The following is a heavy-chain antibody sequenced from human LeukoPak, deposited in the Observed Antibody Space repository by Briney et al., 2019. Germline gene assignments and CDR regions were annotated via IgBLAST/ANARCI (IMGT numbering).Heavy chain of an antibody. D-gene: IGHD5-12*01. CDR3: ARSPRHSAYDLGY. CDR2: IYSGGST. Sequence: GGSLRLSCAASGFTVSSNYMSWVRQAPGKGLEWVSVIYSGGSTYYADSVKGGFTISRDNSKNTLYLQMNSLRVDDTAMYYCARSPRHSAYDLGYWGQGTLVTVAS. CDR1: GFTVSSNY. J-gene: IGHJ4*02. V-gene: IGHV3-66*01.